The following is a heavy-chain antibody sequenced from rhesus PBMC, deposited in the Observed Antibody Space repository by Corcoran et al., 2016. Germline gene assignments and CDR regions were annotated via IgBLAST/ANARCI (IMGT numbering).Heavy chain of an antibody. J-gene: IGHJ6*01. CDR2: IDGNSSST. CDR1: GGSISGYY. CDR3: AREREDGLDS. Sequence: QVKLQQWGEGLVKPSETLSPTCAVYGGSISGYYWSWIRQPPGKGREWIGNIDGNSSSTNNNPSLKHRVTISKDTSKNQFSLKLSALTAADTAVYYCAREREDGLDSWGQGVVVTVSS. V-gene: IGHV4-73*01. D-gene: IGHD1-44*02.